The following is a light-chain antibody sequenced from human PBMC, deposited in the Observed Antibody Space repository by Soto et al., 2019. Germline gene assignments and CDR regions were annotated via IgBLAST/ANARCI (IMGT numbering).Light chain of an antibody. J-gene: IGKJ2*01. Sequence: DIQMTQSPSSVSASVGDRVTITCRASQDVSSWLAWYQRKPGKAPKLLIYAASSLQRGVPSRFSGSGSGTDFTLTISSLQPEDCATYYCQQGNSFPYTFGQGTKLEIK. CDR2: AAS. CDR1: QDVSSW. V-gene: IGKV1D-12*01. CDR3: QQGNSFPYT.